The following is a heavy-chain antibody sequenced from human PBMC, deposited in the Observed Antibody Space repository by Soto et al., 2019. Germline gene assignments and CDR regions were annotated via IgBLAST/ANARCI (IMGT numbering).Heavy chain of an antibody. CDR3: ARGGGVVAATRGAWFDP. Sequence: PSETLSLTCTVSGGSISSYYWSWIRQPPGKGLEWIGYIYYSGSTNYNPSLKSRVTISVDTSKNQFSLKLSSVTAADTAVYYCARGGGVVAATRGAWFDPWGQGTLVTVSS. D-gene: IGHD2-15*01. CDR1: GGSISSYY. CDR2: IYYSGST. J-gene: IGHJ5*02. V-gene: IGHV4-59*08.